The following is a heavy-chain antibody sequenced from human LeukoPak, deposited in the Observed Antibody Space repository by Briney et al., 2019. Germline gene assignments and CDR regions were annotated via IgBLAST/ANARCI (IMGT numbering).Heavy chain of an antibody. Sequence: GASVKVSCKASGYTFTGYYMHWVRQAPGQGLEWMGWINPNSGGTNYAQKFQGRVTMTRDTSISTAHMELSRLRSDDTAVYYCARDGIGESRWEPENWFDPWGQGTLVTVSS. D-gene: IGHD3-10*01. CDR2: INPNSGGT. CDR1: GYTFTGYY. V-gene: IGHV1-2*02. J-gene: IGHJ5*02. CDR3: ARDGIGESRWEPENWFDP.